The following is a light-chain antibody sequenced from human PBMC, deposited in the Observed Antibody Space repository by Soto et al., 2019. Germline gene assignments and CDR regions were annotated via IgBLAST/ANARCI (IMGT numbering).Light chain of an antibody. V-gene: IGKV3-11*01. Sequence: EIVLTQSPATLSLSPGERATLSCRASQSVSIYLAWYQQEPGQAPRLLIYDTSNRATGIPTRFSGSGSGTDFTLTISSLEPEDFAVYYCQQRSTYSTFGQGTRVEIK. CDR1: QSVSIY. CDR2: DTS. J-gene: IGKJ1*01. CDR3: QQRSTYST.